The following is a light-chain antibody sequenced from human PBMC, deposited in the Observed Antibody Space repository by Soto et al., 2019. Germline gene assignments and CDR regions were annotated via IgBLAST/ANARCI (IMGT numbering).Light chain of an antibody. J-gene: IGLJ3*02. CDR1: RSNIGSNT. CDR3: AAWDDSLNGLWV. Sequence: QSVLTQPPSSSGTPGQRVTISCSGSRSNIGSNTVDWYQQLPGTATKLLIYSNTQRPSGVPDRFSGSKSGTSASLAISGLQSEDEADYYCAAWDDSLNGLWVFGGGTQLTVL. V-gene: IGLV1-44*01. CDR2: SNT.